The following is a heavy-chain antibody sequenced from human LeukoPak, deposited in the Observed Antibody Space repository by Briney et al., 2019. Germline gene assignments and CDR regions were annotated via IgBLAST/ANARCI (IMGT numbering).Heavy chain of an antibody. D-gene: IGHD3-3*01. J-gene: IGHJ4*02. CDR2: IYYSGST. CDR1: GGSVSSSNYY. V-gene: IGHV4-61*01. CDR3: AGRFLEWLSDY. Sequence: SETLSLTCTVSGGSVSSSNYYWSWIRQPPGKGLEWIGYIYYSGSTNYNPSLKSRITISADTSKNQFSLKLSSVTAADTAVYYCAGRFLEWLSDYWGQGTLVTVSS.